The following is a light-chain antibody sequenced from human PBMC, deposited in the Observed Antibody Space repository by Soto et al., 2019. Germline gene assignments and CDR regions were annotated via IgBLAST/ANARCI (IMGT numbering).Light chain of an antibody. CDR1: SSNIGGNS. CDR3: SSYRRGNTWV. CDR2: DDN. V-gene: IGLV1-51*01. J-gene: IGLJ3*02. Sequence: QSVMTQPPSVSAAPGQKVTISCSGSSSNIGGNSVSWYQQLPGTAPKLLIYDDNKRPPGIPDRFSGSKSGTSATLGITGFQTGDEADYYCSSYRRGNTWVFGGGTKVTVL.